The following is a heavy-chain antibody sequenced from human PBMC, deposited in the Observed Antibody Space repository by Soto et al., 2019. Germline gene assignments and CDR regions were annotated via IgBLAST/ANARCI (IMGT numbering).Heavy chain of an antibody. CDR3: AKSLHGTNGVCYTGLHY. V-gene: IGHV3-30*18. J-gene: IGHJ4*02. CDR1: GFTFSSYG. D-gene: IGHD2-8*01. CDR2: ISYDGSNK. Sequence: GGSLRLSCAASGFTFSSYGMHWVRQAPGKGLEWVAVISYDGSNKYYADSVKGRFTISRDNSKNTLYLQMNSLRAEDTAVYYCAKSLHGTNGVCYTGLHYWGQGTLVTVSS.